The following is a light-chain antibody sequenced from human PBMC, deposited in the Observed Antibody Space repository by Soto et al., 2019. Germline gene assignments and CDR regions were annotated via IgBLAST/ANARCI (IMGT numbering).Light chain of an antibody. J-gene: IGKJ2*01. CDR2: GAS. Sequence: EIVLTQSPGTLSLSPGERATLSCRASQSVSSSYLSWYQQKPGQAHRLLIYGASSRATGIPDRFSGSGSGTDFTLTISRLEPEDFAVFYCQQYGNSPYTFGQGTNLEIK. CDR1: QSVSSSY. V-gene: IGKV3-20*01. CDR3: QQYGNSPYT.